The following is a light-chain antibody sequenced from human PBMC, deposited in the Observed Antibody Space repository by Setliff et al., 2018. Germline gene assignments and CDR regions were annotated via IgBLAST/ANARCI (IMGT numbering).Light chain of an antibody. J-gene: IGLJ2*01. CDR2: RDS. V-gene: IGLV1-44*01. Sequence: KRVTISCSGSSSNIGTKTVNWYQQLPGVAPKLLIHRDSQRPSGVPDRFSGSKSGNTASLTISGLQAEDEADYYCSSYTSISTLVVFGGGTKVTVL. CDR1: SSNIGTKT. CDR3: SSYTSISTLVV.